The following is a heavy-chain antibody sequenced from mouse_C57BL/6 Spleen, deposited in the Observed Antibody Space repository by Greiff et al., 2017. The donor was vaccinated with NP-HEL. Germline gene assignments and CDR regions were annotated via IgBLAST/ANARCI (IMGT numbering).Heavy chain of an antibody. J-gene: IGHJ2*01. CDR3: TRAPYYGSSFY. D-gene: IGHD1-1*01. CDR2: IDPETGGT. V-gene: IGHV1-15*01. CDR1: GYTFTDYE. Sequence: VQLQQSGAELVRPGASVTLSCKASGYTFTDYEMHWVKQTPVHGLEWIGAIDPETGGTAYNQKFKGKAILTADKSSSTAYMELRSLTSEDSAVYYCTRAPYYGSSFYWGQGTTLTVSS.